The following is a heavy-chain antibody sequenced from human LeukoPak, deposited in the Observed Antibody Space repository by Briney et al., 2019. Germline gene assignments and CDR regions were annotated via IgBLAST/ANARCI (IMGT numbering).Heavy chain of an antibody. Sequence: ASVKVSCKASGNIFTNYHIHWVRLAPGRGLEWMGAVYTDGGTITNKRSFQHGRVTMTRDVSTRTVYMELSSLSSEDTAVYYCATEAPRSYRFDYWGQEILVTVSS. CDR3: ATEAPRSYRFDY. J-gene: IGHJ4*02. V-gene: IGHV1-46*01. D-gene: IGHD3-10*01. CDR1: GNIFTNYH. CDR2: VYTDGGTI.